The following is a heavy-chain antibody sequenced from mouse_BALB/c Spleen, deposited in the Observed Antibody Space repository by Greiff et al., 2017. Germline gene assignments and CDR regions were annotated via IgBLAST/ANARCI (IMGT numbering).Heavy chain of an antibody. CDR2: IWSGGST. V-gene: IGHV2-2*02. CDR1: GFSLTSYG. CDR3: AKSDDGYYVGFAY. J-gene: IGHJ3*01. Sequence: QVQLKESGPGLVQPSQCLSLTCTVSGFSLTSYGVHWVRQSPGKGLEWLGVIWSGGSTDYNAAFISRLSISKDNSKSQVFFIMNSLQANDTAIYYCAKSDDGYYVGFAYWGQGTLVTVSA. D-gene: IGHD2-3*01.